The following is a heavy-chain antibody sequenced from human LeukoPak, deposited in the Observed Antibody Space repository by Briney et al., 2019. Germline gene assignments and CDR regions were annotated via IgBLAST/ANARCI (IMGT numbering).Heavy chain of an antibody. V-gene: IGHV1-46*01. D-gene: IGHD2-15*01. J-gene: IGHJ5*02. CDR3: ARGKSPRIFKSWFDP. Sequence: LQGRVTMTRDTSTSTVYMELSSLRSEDTAVYYCARGKSPRIFKSWFDPWGQGTLVTVSS.